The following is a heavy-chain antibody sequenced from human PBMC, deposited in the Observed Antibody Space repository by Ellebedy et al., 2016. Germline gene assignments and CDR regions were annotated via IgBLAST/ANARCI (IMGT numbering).Heavy chain of an antibody. V-gene: IGHV3-30*14. D-gene: IGHD2-15*01. Sequence: GGSLRLSCAASGFSLSSHSMNWVRQAPGKGLEWVAVISYDGSNKYYADSVKGRFTISRDNSKNTLYLQMNSLRAEDTAVYYCARGVGSGWFDPWGQGTLVTVSS. CDR3: ARGVGSGWFDP. CDR2: ISYDGSNK. CDR1: GFSLSSHS. J-gene: IGHJ5*02.